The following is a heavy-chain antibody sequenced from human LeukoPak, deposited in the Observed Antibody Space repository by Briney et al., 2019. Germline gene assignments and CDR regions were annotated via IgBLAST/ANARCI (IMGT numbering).Heavy chain of an antibody. Sequence: SETLSLTCTVSGGSISSYYWSWIRQPPGKGLEWIGYIYYSGSTNYNPSLKSRVTISVDTSKNQFSLKLSSVTAADTAVYYCARYLYYGSGSPANWFDPWGQETLVTVSS. V-gene: IGHV4-59*01. D-gene: IGHD3-10*01. CDR2: IYYSGST. CDR3: ARYLYYGSGSPANWFDP. CDR1: GGSISSYY. J-gene: IGHJ5*02.